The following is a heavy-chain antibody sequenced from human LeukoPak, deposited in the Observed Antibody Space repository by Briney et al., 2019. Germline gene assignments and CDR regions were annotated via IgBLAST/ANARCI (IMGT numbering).Heavy chain of an antibody. CDR3: ARDVYSYGSFDY. CDR2: ISGSGGST. Sequence: GGSLRLSCAASGFTFSSYAMSWVRQAPGKGLEWVSAISGSGGSTYYADSVKGRFTISRDNSKNTLYLQMNSLRAEDTAVYYSARDVYSYGSFDYWGQGTLVTVSS. J-gene: IGHJ4*02. CDR1: GFTFSSYA. D-gene: IGHD5-18*01. V-gene: IGHV3-23*01.